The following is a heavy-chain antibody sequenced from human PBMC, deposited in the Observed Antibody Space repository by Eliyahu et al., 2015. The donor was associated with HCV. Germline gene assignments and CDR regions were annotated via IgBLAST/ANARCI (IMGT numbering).Heavy chain of an antibody. CDR1: XFTXXTYA. CDR2: ISYDGSNK. Sequence: QVQLVESGGGVVQPGRSLRLXCAASXFTXXTYAMHWVRQAPGKGLEWVALISYDGSNKYYADSVKGRFTISRDNSKNTLYLQMNSLTAEDTALYYCARAGGTYNSGWYYFDCWGQGTLVTVSS. V-gene: IGHV3-30-3*01. D-gene: IGHD6-19*01. J-gene: IGHJ4*02. CDR3: ARAGGTYNSGWYYFDC.